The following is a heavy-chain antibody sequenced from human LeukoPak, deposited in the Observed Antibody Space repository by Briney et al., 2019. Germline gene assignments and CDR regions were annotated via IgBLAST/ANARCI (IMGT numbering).Heavy chain of an antibody. D-gene: IGHD4-23*01. J-gene: IGHJ3*02. Sequence: PGGSLRLSYAASGFTFSNAWMSWVRQAPGKGLEWVGRIKSKTDGGTTDYAAPVKGRFTISRDDSKNTLYLQMNSLKTEDTAVYYCTTDSGNSDAFDIWGQGTMVTVSS. CDR3: TTDSGNSDAFDI. V-gene: IGHV3-15*01. CDR1: GFTFSNAW. CDR2: IKSKTDGGTT.